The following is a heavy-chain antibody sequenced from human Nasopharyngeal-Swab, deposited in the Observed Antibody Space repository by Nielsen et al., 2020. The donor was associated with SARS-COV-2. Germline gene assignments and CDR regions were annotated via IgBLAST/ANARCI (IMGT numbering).Heavy chain of an antibody. D-gene: IGHD1-26*01. J-gene: IGHJ4*02. CDR1: GGSISSYY. CDR2: FYYSGIT. Sequence: SEPLSLTCTVSGGSISSYYWSWIRQSPGKGLEWIGYFYYSGITNYNPSPKSRVTILIETPKNQFYLKLNSVTAADTAVYNCAREVVGGLVDSWGQGTLVTVSS. V-gene: IGHV4-59*12. CDR3: AREVVGGLVDS.